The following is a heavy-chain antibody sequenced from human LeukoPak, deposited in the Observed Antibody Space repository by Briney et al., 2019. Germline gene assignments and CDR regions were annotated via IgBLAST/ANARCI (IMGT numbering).Heavy chain of an antibody. CDR3: AKGDYCSGGSCYSHYYYGMDV. CDR2: ISGSGGST. Sequence: GGSLRLSCAASGFTFSSYAMSWVRQAPRKGLEWVSAISGSGGSTSYADSVKGRFTISRDISKNTLYLQMNSLRAGDTDVYYCAKGDYCSGGSCYSHYYYGMDVWGQGTTVTVSS. V-gene: IGHV3-23*01. J-gene: IGHJ6*02. CDR1: GFTFSSYA. D-gene: IGHD2-15*01.